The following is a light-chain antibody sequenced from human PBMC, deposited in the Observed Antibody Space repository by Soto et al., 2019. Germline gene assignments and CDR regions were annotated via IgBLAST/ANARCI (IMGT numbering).Light chain of an antibody. Sequence: EIVMTQSPATLSVSPGERATLSCRASQSVSSKLAWFQQKPGQAPRLLIYFASTRATDIPARFSGSGSGTEFTLTISSLQSEDFAVYYCQQYSIWRTFGQGTKVDIK. CDR3: QQYSIWRT. V-gene: IGKV3-15*01. J-gene: IGKJ1*01. CDR1: QSVSSK. CDR2: FAS.